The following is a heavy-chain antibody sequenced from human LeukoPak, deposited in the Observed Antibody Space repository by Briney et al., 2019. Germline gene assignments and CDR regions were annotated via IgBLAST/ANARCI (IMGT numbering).Heavy chain of an antibody. CDR2: ITTGDGNT. CDR1: GFTFSSYT. D-gene: IGHD7-27*01. Sequence: QAGGSLRLSCTASGFTFSSYTMTWVRQAPGKGLKWVSTITTGDGNTYYADSVKGRFTVSRDDFKNTLYLQMNSLRAGDTAVYYCAKDGGLWVSAHWGDSWGRGTLVTVSS. J-gene: IGHJ4*02. CDR3: AKDGGLWVSAHWGDS. V-gene: IGHV3-23*01.